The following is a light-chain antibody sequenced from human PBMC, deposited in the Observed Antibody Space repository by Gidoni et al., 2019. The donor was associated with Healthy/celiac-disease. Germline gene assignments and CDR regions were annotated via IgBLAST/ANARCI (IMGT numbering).Light chain of an antibody. Sequence: DIVMTQSPDSLAVSLGERATINNKNYLAWYQQKPGQPPKRLIYWASTRESGVPDRFSGSGSGTDFTLTISSLQAEDVAVYYCQQYYSTPVTFGQGTKVEIK. CDR1: KNY. J-gene: IGKJ1*01. CDR3: QQYYSTPVT. V-gene: IGKV4-1*01. CDR2: WAS.